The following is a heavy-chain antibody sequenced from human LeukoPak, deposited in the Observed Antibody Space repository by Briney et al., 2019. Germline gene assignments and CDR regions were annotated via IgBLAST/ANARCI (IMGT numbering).Heavy chain of an antibody. CDR2: IRQDGSER. J-gene: IGHJ4*02. D-gene: IGHD5-12*01. CDR1: GFIFCNYL. V-gene: IGHV3-7*01. CDR3: ARDWGSTGYDLYDS. Sequence: GSLRILCGASGFIFCNYLVTWGRQASGEGVEGGAHIRQDGSERHYVDSVKDRFTISRDNAKNSLDLQMDSLRAEDTAVYYCARDWGSTGYDLYDSWGQGTLVTVSS.